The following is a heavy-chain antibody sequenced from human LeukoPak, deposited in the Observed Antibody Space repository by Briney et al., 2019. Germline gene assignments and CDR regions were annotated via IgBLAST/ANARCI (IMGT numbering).Heavy chain of an antibody. V-gene: IGHV4-34*01. D-gene: IGHD3-3*01. Sequence: SETLSLTCAVYGGSFSGYYWSWIRQPPGKGLEWIGETNHSGSTNYNPSLKSRVTISVDTSKNQFSLKLSSVTAADTAVYYCARGEHYDFWSGPYGMDVCGQGTTVTVSS. CDR2: TNHSGST. J-gene: IGHJ6*02. CDR1: GGSFSGYY. CDR3: ARGEHYDFWSGPYGMDV.